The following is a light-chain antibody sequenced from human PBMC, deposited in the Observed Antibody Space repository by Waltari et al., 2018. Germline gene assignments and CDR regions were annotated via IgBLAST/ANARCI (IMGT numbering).Light chain of an antibody. J-gene: IGKJ4*01. Sequence: DIQMTQSPSSLSASGGDTVTITCRASQSFSSSLAWYQQKPGKAPKLLIYSASSLQSGVPSRFSGSKSGTDFTLTISSLQPEDIASYYCQQYYSYPLTFGGGTKVEIK. V-gene: IGKV1-27*01. CDR1: QSFSSS. CDR2: SAS. CDR3: QQYYSYPLT.